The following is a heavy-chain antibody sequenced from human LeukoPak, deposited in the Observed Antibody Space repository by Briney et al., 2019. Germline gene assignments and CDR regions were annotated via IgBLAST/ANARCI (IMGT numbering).Heavy chain of an antibody. V-gene: IGHV4-39*01. CDR1: GGSITISDYY. J-gene: IGHJ4*02. D-gene: IGHD6-6*01. Sequence: SETLSLTCTVSGGSITISDYYWGWIRLPPGKGLEWIGTISHTGTTYYNPSLQSRVTISVDKSKNQFSLKLSSVTAADTAVYYCATREHHVLRTPGDYWGQGTLVTVSS. CDR3: ATREHHVLRTPGDY. CDR2: ISHTGTT.